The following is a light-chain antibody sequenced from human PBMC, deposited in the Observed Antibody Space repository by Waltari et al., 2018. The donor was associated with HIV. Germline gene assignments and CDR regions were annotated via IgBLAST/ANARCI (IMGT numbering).Light chain of an antibody. CDR3: QQTHSAPFT. CDR1: QYITSH. J-gene: IGKJ3*01. V-gene: IGKV1-39*01. Sequence: IQMTQSPSSLSASVGDRVTLTCRASQYITSHLNWFQQKPGKAPRLLMCAASSLQSGVPSRFSGSASVTDFTLTISSLQPEDFATYYCQQTHSAPFTFGPGTKVDL. CDR2: AAS.